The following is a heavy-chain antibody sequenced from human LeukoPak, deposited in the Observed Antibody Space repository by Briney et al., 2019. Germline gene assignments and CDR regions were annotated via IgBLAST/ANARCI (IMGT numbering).Heavy chain of an antibody. J-gene: IGHJ4*02. CDR1: GFNFINTW. V-gene: IGHV3-74*01. CDR2: IKNDGSGI. CDR3: ASGTGYGYYY. Sequence: GGSLRLSCAASGFNFINTWMHWVRQAPGKGLVWVARIKNDGSGIIYADSVKGRFTISRDNARNTLYLQMNSLRAEDTAVYYCASGTGYGYYYWGQGTLVTVSS. D-gene: IGHD5-18*01.